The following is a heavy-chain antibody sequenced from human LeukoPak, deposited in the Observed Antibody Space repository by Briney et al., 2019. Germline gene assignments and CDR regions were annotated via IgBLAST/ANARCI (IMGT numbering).Heavy chain of an antibody. V-gene: IGHV3-48*01. Sequence: GGSLRPSCAASGFTFSSYSMYWVRQAPGKGLEWVSYISSSSSTIYYADSVKGRFTISRDNAKNSLYLQMNSLRAEDTAVYYCARFRLYGMDVWGQGTTVTVSS. CDR2: ISSSSSTI. J-gene: IGHJ6*02. CDR3: ARFRLYGMDV. CDR1: GFTFSSYS.